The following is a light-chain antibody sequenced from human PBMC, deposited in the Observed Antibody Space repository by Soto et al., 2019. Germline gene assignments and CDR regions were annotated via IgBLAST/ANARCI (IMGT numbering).Light chain of an antibody. CDR2: DNN. V-gene: IGLV1-40*01. CDR1: SSNIGAGHD. Sequence: QSVLTQPHSVSGAPGQRVTISCTGSSSNIGAGHDVHWYQQLPETAPKVLIYDNNNRPSGVPDRFSGSKSGTSASLAITGLQAEDEADYYCHSYDVSLSGPVFGGGTKLTVL. CDR3: HSYDVSLSGPV. J-gene: IGLJ2*01.